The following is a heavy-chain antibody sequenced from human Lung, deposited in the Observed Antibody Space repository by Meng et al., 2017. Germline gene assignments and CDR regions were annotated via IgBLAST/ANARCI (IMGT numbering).Heavy chain of an antibody. CDR1: GGSITISTW. CDR2: VFHSGST. Sequence: QVTLKESGPGLWKPSGTLSLTCGVSGGSITISTWWVWVRPTPGKGLEWFGEVFHSGSTNYTPPLESRVTISVEKSKNQFSLKVYYVTAEDTATYYCARFDISSSGRGDYWGQGILVTVSS. V-gene: IGHV4-4*02. J-gene: IGHJ4*02. D-gene: IGHD1-26*01. CDR3: ARFDISSSGRGDY.